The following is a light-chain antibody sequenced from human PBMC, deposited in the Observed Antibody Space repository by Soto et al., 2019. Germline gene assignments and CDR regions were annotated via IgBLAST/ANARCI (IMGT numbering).Light chain of an antibody. Sequence: EIVMTQSPSTLSVSPGERATLSCRASESVSNNLAWYQQKPGQAPRLFIYGASTRATGIPARFSGSGSGTEFTLTISSLQSEDFAVYYCQQYNNWPPITFGQGTRLEIK. CDR2: GAS. J-gene: IGKJ5*01. CDR1: ESVSNN. CDR3: QQYNNWPPIT. V-gene: IGKV3-15*01.